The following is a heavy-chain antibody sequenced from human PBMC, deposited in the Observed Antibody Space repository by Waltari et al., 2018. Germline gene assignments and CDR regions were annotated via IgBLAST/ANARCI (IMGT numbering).Heavy chain of an antibody. D-gene: IGHD3-3*01. V-gene: IGHV3-15*01. J-gene: IGHJ4*02. CDR3: RAFRSGYPAGY. Sequence: EEHLVESGGGLVKPGGSLRVPCAASGFTFSNAWMSWVRQAPGKGLEWVGRIKSKTDGETTDYAAPVKGRFTISRDDSKDTLYLQMNSLETEDTAVYYCRAFRSGYPAGYWGRGALVTVSS. CDR1: GFTFSNAW. CDR2: IKSKTDGETT.